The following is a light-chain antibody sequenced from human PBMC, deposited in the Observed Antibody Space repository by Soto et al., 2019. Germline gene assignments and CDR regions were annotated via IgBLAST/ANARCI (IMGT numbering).Light chain of an antibody. CDR3: AAWDDSLNGFYV. CDR1: RSNIGSNT. Sequence: QSVLTQPPSASGTPGQRVTISCSGSRSNIGSNTVNWYQQLPGSAPKLLIYSNNQRPSGVPDRFSGSKSGTSASLAISGLQSEDEADYYCAAWDDSLNGFYVFGTGPKVTVL. J-gene: IGLJ1*01. V-gene: IGLV1-44*01. CDR2: SNN.